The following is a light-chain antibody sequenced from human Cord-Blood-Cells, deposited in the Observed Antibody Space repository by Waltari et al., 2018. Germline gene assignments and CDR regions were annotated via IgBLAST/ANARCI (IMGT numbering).Light chain of an antibody. CDR1: SSDVGSYNL. Sequence: QSALTQPASASGSPGQSITISCTVTSSDVGSYNLVSWYQQHPGKAPKLMIYEGSKRPSGVSNRFSGSKSGNTASLTISGLQAEDEADYYCCSYAGSWVFGGGTKLTVL. J-gene: IGLJ3*02. CDR2: EGS. CDR3: CSYAGSWV. V-gene: IGLV2-23*01.